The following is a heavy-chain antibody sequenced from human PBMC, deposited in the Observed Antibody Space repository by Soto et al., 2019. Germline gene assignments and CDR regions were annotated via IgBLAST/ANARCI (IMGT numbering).Heavy chain of an antibody. D-gene: IGHD3-22*01. J-gene: IGHJ3*02. CDR2: IWYDGSNK. CDR3: AREAYYDISGYYPHDAFDI. CDR1: GFTFSSYG. V-gene: IGHV3-33*01. Sequence: GGSLRLSCAASGFTFSSYGMHWVRQAPGKGLEWVAVIWYDGSNKYYADSVKGRFTISRDNSKNTLYLQMNSLRAEDTAVYYCAREAYYDISGYYPHDAFDIWGQGTMVTVSS.